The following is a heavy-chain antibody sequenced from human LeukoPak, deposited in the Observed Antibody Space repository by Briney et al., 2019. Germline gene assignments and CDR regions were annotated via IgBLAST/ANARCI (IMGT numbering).Heavy chain of an antibody. CDR3: ARDMDTAHDY. V-gene: IGHV3-7*01. J-gene: IGHJ4*02. CDR2: IKQDGSEK. CDR1: GFTFSSYW. Sequence: GGSLRLSCVASGFTFSSYWMSWVRQAPGKGLEWVATIKQDGSEKYYVDSVKGRFTISRDNAKNSLYLQMNSLRAEDTAVYYCARDMDTAHDYWGQGTLVTVSS. D-gene: IGHD5-18*01.